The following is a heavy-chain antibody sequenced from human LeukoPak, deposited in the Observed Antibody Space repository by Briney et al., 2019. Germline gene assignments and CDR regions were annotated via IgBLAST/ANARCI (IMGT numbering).Heavy chain of an antibody. V-gene: IGHV1-2*02. Sequence: ASVTVSFTASGYTFTGYYMHWVRQAPGQGLEWMGWINPNSGGTNYAQKFQGRVTMTRDTSITTAYMELSRLKSDDTAVYYCATVRDIVVGGGPYYFDYWGQGTLVTVSS. CDR3: ATVRDIVVGGGPYYFDY. CDR1: GYTFTGYY. CDR2: INPNSGGT. J-gene: IGHJ4*02. D-gene: IGHD2-15*01.